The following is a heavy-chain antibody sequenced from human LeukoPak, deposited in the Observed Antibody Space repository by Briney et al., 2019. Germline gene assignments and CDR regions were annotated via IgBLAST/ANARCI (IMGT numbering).Heavy chain of an antibody. CDR3: ARDFFDSSGYYYPVIGY. V-gene: IGHV3-21*01. CDR2: ISSSSSYI. CDR1: GFTFGSYS. J-gene: IGHJ4*02. Sequence: GGFLRLSCAASGFTFGSYSMNWVRQAPGKGLEWVSSISSSSSYIYYADSVKGRFTISRDNAKNSLYLQMNSLRAEDTAVYYCARDFFDSSGYYYPVIGYWGQGTLVTVSS. D-gene: IGHD3-22*01.